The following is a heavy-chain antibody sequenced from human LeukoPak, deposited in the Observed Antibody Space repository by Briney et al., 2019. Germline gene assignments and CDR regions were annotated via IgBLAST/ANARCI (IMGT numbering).Heavy chain of an antibody. D-gene: IGHD1-26*01. CDR2: ISSSGSTI. Sequence: GGSLRLSCAASGFTFSSYEMNWVRQAPGKGLEWVSYISSSGSTISYADSVKGRFTISRDNAKNSLYLQMNSLRAEDTAVYFCAKIGVRGSYHKSFDYWGQGTLVTVSS. J-gene: IGHJ4*02. V-gene: IGHV3-48*03. CDR1: GFTFSSYE. CDR3: AKIGVRGSYHKSFDY.